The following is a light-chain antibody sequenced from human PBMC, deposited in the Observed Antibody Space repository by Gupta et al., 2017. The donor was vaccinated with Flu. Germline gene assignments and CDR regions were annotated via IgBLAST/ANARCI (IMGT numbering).Light chain of an antibody. CDR1: QSNSAS. V-gene: IGKV1-5*03. CDR3: QKYHNDGT. Sequence: VGDIVTITCRASQSNSASLAWYQQKPGKAPKLLTSKASSLVSEVLSRCGGGGSGTEFTLTISSLQPDDFATYYCQKYHNDGTFGQGTKVEIK. J-gene: IGKJ1*01. CDR2: KAS.